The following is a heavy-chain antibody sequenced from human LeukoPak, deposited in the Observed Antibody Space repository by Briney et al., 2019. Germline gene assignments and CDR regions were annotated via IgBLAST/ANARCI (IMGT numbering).Heavy chain of an antibody. CDR3: ARESTEDRPGS. CDR1: GFTFSSYS. Sequence: GGSLRLSCAASGFTFSSYSMNWVRQAPGKGLEWVSSISSSSSYIYYADSVKGRFTISRDDAKNSLFLQMNSLRAEDTAVYYCARESTEDRPGSWGQGTLVTVSS. CDR2: ISSSSSYI. V-gene: IGHV3-21*01. D-gene: IGHD5/OR15-5a*01. J-gene: IGHJ5*02.